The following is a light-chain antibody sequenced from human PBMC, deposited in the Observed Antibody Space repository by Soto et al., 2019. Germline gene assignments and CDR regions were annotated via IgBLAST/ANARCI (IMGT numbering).Light chain of an antibody. Sequence: EIVSTQSPATLSLSPGERGTLSCRASESVTNYLAWYQQKPGQAPRLLVYDVSNRATGIPARFSGSGSGTEFTLTISSLQSEDFAVYYCQQYKSWPPITFGQGTRPEI. CDR1: ESVTNY. V-gene: IGKV3-11*01. J-gene: IGKJ5*01. CDR2: DVS. CDR3: QQYKSWPPIT.